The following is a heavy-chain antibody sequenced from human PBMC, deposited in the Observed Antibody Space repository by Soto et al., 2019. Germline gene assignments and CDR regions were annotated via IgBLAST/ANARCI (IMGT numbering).Heavy chain of an antibody. J-gene: IGHJ4*02. Sequence: GGSLRLSCAASGFTFSSYAMHWVRQAPGKGLEWVAVISYDGSNKYYADAVKGRFTISRDNSKNTLYLQMNSLRAEDTAVYYCARDRVPYSSSSGADYWGQGTRVTVSS. CDR1: GFTFSSYA. CDR3: ARDRVPYSSSSGADY. V-gene: IGHV3-30-3*01. D-gene: IGHD6-6*01. CDR2: ISYDGSNK.